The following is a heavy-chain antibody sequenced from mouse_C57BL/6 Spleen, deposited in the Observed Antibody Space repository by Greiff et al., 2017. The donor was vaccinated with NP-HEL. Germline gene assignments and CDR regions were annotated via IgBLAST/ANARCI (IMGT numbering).Heavy chain of an antibody. D-gene: IGHD1-1*01. CDR1: GFTFSSYG. CDR3: ARQYGSSYDYYAMDY. V-gene: IGHV5-6*01. J-gene: IGHJ4*01. CDR2: ISSGGSYT. Sequence: EVKLVESGGDLVKPGGSLKLSCAASGFTFSSYGMSWVRQTPDKRLEWVATISSGGSYTYYPDSVKGRFTISRDNAKNTLYLQMSSLKSEDTAMYYCARQYGSSYDYYAMDYWGQGTSVTVSS.